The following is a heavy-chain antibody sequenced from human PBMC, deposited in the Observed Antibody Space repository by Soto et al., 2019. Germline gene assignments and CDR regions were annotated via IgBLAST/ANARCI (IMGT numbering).Heavy chain of an antibody. V-gene: IGHV3-48*01. J-gene: IGHJ4*02. CDR3: ARDRQALY. CDR2: ISNSSSKI. Sequence: GGSLRLSCAASGFTFSSYNMNWVRQAPGKGLEWVSYISNSSSKIYYADSVKGRFTISRDNAKNSLYLQMNSLRAEDTAVYYCARDRQALYWGQGTLVTVSS. CDR1: GFTFSSYN.